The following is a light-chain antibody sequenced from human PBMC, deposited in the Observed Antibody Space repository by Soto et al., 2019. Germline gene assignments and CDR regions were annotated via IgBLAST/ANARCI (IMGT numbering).Light chain of an antibody. CDR2: SNN. CDR1: SSNIGSNY. J-gene: IGLJ1*01. Sequence: QSVLTQPPSASGTPGQRVTISCSGSSSNIGSNYVYWYQQLPGTAPKLLIYSNNQRPSGVPDRFSGSKSGTSASLAISGLRSEDDVDYYCAAWDDSLSGLYVFGTGTKVTVL. CDR3: AAWDDSLSGLYV. V-gene: IGLV1-47*02.